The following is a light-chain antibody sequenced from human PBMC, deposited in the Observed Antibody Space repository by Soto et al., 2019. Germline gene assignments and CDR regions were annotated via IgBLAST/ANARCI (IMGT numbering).Light chain of an antibody. Sequence: DIQMTPSTSTLSASVGDRVTITCRASQRISSWLAWYQQKPGKAPKLLIYKASSLESGVPSMFSGSGSGTEFSLTISSLQSDDFATYYCQQYNILYTVGQVTKVDSK. CDR2: KAS. CDR1: QRISSW. V-gene: IGKV1-5*03. J-gene: IGKJ2*01. CDR3: QQYNILYT.